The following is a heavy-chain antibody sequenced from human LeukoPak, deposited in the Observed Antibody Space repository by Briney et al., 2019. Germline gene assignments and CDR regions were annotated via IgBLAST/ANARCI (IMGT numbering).Heavy chain of an antibody. D-gene: IGHD1-1*01. J-gene: IGHJ4*02. V-gene: IGHV1-18*01. Sequence: ASVKVSCKTSGYTFRTFGMSWVRQAPGQGLEWMGWISGYNGNTKYAQTVRDRVTMTTDTSTNTVYMELRSLKPDDTAVYYCARHSSGGDRHPTGYFDFWGQGSLVIVSS. CDR1: GYTFRTFG. CDR3: ARHSSGGDRHPTGYFDF. CDR2: ISGYNGNT.